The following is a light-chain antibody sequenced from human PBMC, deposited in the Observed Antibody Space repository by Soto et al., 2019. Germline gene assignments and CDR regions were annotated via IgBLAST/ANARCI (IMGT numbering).Light chain of an antibody. CDR1: HDIKKY. CDR3: QRYDSLPPT. V-gene: IGKV1-33*01. CDR2: DAS. Sequence: IQMTQSPSSLSASVGDRVTITCQASHDIKKYLNWYQEKPGKAPKLLIYDASNLQTEVPSRFSGSGSGTHFTFTISSLQPEDIATYYCQRYDSLPPTFGQGTRLDIK. J-gene: IGKJ5*01.